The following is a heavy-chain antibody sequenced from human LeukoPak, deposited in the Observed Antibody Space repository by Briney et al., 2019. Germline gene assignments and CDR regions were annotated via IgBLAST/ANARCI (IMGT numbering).Heavy chain of an antibody. CDR3: ARPRRIQGVQPFDY. V-gene: IGHV1-69*01. J-gene: IGHJ4*02. CDR2: IIPIFGTA. Sequence: SVKVSCKASGGTFSSYAISWVRQAPGQGLEWMGGIIPIFGTANYAQKFQGRVTITADESTSTAYMELSSLRSEDTAVYYCARPRRIQGVQPFDYWGQGTLVTVSS. CDR1: GGTFSSYA. D-gene: IGHD3-10*01.